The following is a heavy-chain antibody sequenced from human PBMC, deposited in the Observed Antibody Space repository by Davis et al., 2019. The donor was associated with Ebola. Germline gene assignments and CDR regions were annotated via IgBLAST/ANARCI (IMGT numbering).Heavy chain of an antibody. Sequence: PGGSLRLSCAASGFTFSSYGMHWVRQAPGKGLEWVAVIWYDGSNKYYADSVKGRFTLSRDNYKNTLYLQMNSLRAEDTAVYYCAKDLRDIVVVPAAIVDYHYYMDVWGKGTTVTVSS. D-gene: IGHD2-2*01. CDR3: AKDLRDIVVVPAAIVDYHYYMDV. V-gene: IGHV3-30*02. J-gene: IGHJ6*03. CDR2: IWYDGSNK. CDR1: GFTFSSYG.